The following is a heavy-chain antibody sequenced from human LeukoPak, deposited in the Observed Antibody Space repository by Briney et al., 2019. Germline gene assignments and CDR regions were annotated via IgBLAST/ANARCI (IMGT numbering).Heavy chain of an antibody. V-gene: IGHV3-23*01. D-gene: IGHD6-13*01. Sequence: PVGSLRLSCAASAFTFSSYAMSWVRQAPGKGLEWVSAISGSGGTTYYADSVKGRFTISRDNSKNTLFLQMNSLRAEDTAVYYCARGPGIAATVHFDYWGQGTLVTVSS. J-gene: IGHJ4*02. CDR3: ARGPGIAATVHFDY. CDR1: AFTFSSYA. CDR2: ISGSGGTT.